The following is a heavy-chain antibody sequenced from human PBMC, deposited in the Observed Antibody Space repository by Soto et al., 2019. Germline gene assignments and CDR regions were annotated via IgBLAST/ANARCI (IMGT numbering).Heavy chain of an antibody. V-gene: IGHV1-46*01. Sequence: ASVKVSCKASGYTFTSYYMHWVLQAPGQGLEWTGIINPSGGSTSYAQKFQGRVTVTRDTSTSTVYMELSSLRSEDTAVYYCARDLEGQALFDYWGQGTLVTVSS. CDR3: ARDLEGQALFDY. J-gene: IGHJ4*02. CDR2: INPSGGST. CDR1: GYTFTSYY.